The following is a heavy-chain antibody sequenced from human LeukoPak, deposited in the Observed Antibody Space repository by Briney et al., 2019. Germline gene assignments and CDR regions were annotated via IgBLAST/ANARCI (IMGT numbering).Heavy chain of an antibody. V-gene: IGHV3-7*01. Sequence: PGGSLRLSCAASGFTFNRYWMSWVRQAPGKELQWVANIKQDGSAKYYVDSVKGRFTISRDNAKNSLYLQMNSLRAEDTAVYYCARNQPDYNWILPDYWGQGTLVTVSS. CDR3: ARNQPDYNWILPDY. CDR1: GFTFNRYW. J-gene: IGHJ4*02. D-gene: IGHD1-20*01. CDR2: IKQDGSAK.